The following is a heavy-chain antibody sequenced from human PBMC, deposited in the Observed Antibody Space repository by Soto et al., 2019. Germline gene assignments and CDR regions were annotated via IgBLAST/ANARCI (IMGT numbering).Heavy chain of an antibody. CDR2: IYYSGST. V-gene: IGHV4-39*01. D-gene: IGHD4-17*01. Sequence: SETLSLTCTVSGGSIISSSYYWGLIRQPPGKGLEWIGSIYYSGSTYYNPSLKSRVTISVDTSKNQFSLKLSSVTAADTAVYYCAIHPIIASFDNGLYVCGQGTMVTVSS. CDR1: GGSIISSSYY. CDR3: AIHPIIASFDNGLYV. J-gene: IGHJ3*01.